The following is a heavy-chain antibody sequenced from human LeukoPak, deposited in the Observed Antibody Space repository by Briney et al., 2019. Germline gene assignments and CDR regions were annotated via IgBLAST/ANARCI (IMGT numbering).Heavy chain of an antibody. V-gene: IGHV3-23*01. D-gene: IGHD6-6*01. Sequence: GGSLRLSCAASGYIFSNSAMTWVRQAPGKGLEWVSGISANGVSTYYADSVKGRFTISRDSSKNTLYLQMNSLRVEDTAVYYCAKGNPYTSSPLDYWGQGTLVTVSS. J-gene: IGHJ4*02. CDR2: ISANGVST. CDR3: AKGNPYTSSPLDY. CDR1: GYIFSNSA.